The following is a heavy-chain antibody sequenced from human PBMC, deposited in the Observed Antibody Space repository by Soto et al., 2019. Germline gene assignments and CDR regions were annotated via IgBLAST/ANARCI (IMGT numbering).Heavy chain of an antibody. CDR1: GFTFSSYG. J-gene: IGHJ4*02. V-gene: IGHV3-30*18. CDR2: ISYDGSNK. D-gene: IGHD3-22*01. CDR3: ANPDYYDSSGYWGGY. Sequence: GGSLRLSCAASGFTFSSYGMHWVRQAPGKGLEWVAVISYDGSNKYYADSVKGRFTISRDNSKNTLYLQMNSLRAEDTAVYYCANPDYYDSSGYWGGYWGQGTLVTVSS.